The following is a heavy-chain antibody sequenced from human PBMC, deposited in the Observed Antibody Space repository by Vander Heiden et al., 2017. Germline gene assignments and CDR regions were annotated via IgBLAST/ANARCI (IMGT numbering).Heavy chain of an antibody. Sequence: QVQMVQYGAEVKKSGSSVEVSCKASRGTFTRHAISWVRQAPGQGLEWMGGIIPIFGTANYAQKFQGRVTITADKSTSTAYMELSSLRSEDTAVYYCARGPPSGEPFDYWGQGTLVTVSS. CDR1: RGTFTRHA. V-gene: IGHV1-69*06. J-gene: IGHJ4*02. CDR3: ARGPPSGEPFDY. D-gene: IGHD1-26*01. CDR2: IIPIFGTA.